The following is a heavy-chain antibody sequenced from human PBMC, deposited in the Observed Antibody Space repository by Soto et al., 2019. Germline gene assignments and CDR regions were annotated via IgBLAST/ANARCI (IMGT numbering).Heavy chain of an antibody. J-gene: IGHJ4*02. CDR3: AREGVDCSGGSCPPPSNY. CDR2: IIPILGIA. D-gene: IGHD2-15*01. V-gene: IGHV1-69*08. CDR1: GGTSSSNT. Sequence: QVQLVKSGAEVKKPGSSVKVSGKASGGTSSSNTIAWFGQAPGQGLEWRGRIIPILGIANYAQKFQGRVTITADKSTSTAYMELSSLRSEDTAVYYCAREGVDCSGGSCPPPSNYWGQGTLVTVSS.